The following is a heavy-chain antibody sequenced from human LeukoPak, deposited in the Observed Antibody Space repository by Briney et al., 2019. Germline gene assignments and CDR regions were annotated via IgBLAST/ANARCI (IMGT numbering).Heavy chain of an antibody. CDR2: IKQDGSEK. J-gene: IGHJ4*02. V-gene: IGHV3-7*01. CDR1: GFTFSSYA. CDR3: ARAGNTRFDY. D-gene: IGHD2/OR15-2a*01. Sequence: PGGSLRLSCAASGFTFSSYAMSWVRQAPGKGLEWVANIKQDGSEKYYVDSVKGRFTISRDNAKNSLYLQMNSLRAEDTAVYYCARAGNTRFDYWGQGTLVTVSS.